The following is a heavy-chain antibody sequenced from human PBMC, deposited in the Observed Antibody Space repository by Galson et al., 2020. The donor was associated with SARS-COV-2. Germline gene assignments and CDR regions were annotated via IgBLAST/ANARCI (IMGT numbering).Heavy chain of an antibody. J-gene: IGHJ6*02. V-gene: IGHV3-30-3*01. D-gene: IGHD4-4*01. CDR3: ARDTGTAYYYYGMDV. CDR2: ISYDGSNK. CDR1: GFTFSSYA. Sequence: GESLKISCAASGFTFSSYAMHWVRQAPGKGLEWVAVISYDGSNKYYADSVKGRFTISRDNSKNTLYLQMNSLRAEDTAVYYCARDTGTAYYYYGMDVWGQGTTVTVSS.